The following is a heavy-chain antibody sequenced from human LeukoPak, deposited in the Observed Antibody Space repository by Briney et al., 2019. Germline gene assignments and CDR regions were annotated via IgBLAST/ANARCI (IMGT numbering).Heavy chain of an antibody. CDR3: ARCGDTPPFDY. D-gene: IGHD4-17*01. V-gene: IGHV4-34*01. CDR2: INHSGST. CDR1: GGSFSGYY. Sequence: PSETLSLTCAAYGGSFSGYYWSWIRQPPGKGLEWIGEINHSGSTNYNPSLKSRVTISVDTSKNQFSLKLSSVTAADTAVYYCARCGDTPPFDYWGQGTLVTVSS. J-gene: IGHJ4*02.